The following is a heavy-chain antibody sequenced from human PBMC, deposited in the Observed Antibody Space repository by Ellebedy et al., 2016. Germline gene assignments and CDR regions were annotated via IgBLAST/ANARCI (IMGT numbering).Heavy chain of an antibody. J-gene: IGHJ5*01. V-gene: IGHV4-4*02. D-gene: IGHD3-16*01. Sequence: SETLSLTCNVSGGSISSRDWWNWVRQTPGKGLEWIGEIYHSGSTNYNPSLRSRVTISVDPSKNQFSLKMNSVTAADTAVYFCARHFRQQQLIRLGFDSWGQGILVTVSS. CDR2: IYHSGST. CDR3: ARHFRQQQLIRLGFDS. CDR1: GGSISSRDW.